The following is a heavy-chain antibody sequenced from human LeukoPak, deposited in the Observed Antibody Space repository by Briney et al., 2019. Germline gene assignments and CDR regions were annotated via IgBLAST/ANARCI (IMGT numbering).Heavy chain of an antibody. CDR2: INANSGTT. Sequence: GGSLRLSRAASGFAFSVYAMSWLRQPPGKGLEWVSTINANSGTTSYAASVRGRFTISRDNSKNTLYLQLNTLRADDTATYYCAKPISGVLAVTADWFHPWGQGTLVVVSS. D-gene: IGHD6-19*01. V-gene: IGHV3-23*01. J-gene: IGHJ5*01. CDR1: GFAFSVYA. CDR3: AKPISGVLAVTADWFHP.